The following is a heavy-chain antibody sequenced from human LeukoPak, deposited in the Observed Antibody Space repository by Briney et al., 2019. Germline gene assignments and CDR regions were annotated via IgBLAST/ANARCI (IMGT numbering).Heavy chain of an antibody. CDR3: AREDTGVAFDI. V-gene: IGHV3-30*03. CDR2: ISYDGSNK. Sequence: GSLRLSCAASGFTFSSYGMHWVRQAPGKGLEWEAVISYDGSNKYYADSVKGRFTISRDNSKNTLYLQMNSLRAEDTAVYYCAREDTGVAFDIWGQGTTVTV. D-gene: IGHD2-8*01. J-gene: IGHJ3*02. CDR1: GFTFSSYG.